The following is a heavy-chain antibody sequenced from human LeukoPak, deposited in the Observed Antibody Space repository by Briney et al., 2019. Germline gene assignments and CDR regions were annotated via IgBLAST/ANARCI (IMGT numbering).Heavy chain of an antibody. Sequence: GGSLRLSCAASGFTFSSYGMHWVRQAPGKGLEWVAVIWYDGSNKYYADSVKGRFTISRDNSKNTLYLQMNSLRAEDTAVYYCARSSGSYYAGFDYWGQGTLVTVPP. CDR3: ARSSGSYYAGFDY. V-gene: IGHV3-33*01. CDR1: GFTFSSYG. J-gene: IGHJ4*02. D-gene: IGHD1-26*01. CDR2: IWYDGSNK.